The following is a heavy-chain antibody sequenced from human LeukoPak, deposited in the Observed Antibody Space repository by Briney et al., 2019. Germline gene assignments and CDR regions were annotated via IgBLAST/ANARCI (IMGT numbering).Heavy chain of an antibody. CDR1: GYTFTGYY. CDR2: INPNSGGT. D-gene: IGHD2-2*01. V-gene: IGHV1-2*06. J-gene: IGHJ4*02. CDR3: ARDGGDVVVPAAF. Sequence: CKATGYTFTGYYMHWVRQAPGQGLEWMGRINPNSGGTNYAQKFQGRVTMTRDTSISTAYMELSRLRSDDTAVYYCARDGGDVVVPAAFWGQGTLVTVSS.